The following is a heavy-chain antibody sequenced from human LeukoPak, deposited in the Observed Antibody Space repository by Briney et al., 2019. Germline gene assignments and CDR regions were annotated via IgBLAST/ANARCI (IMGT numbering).Heavy chain of an antibody. CDR3: AKAMVRGPGDAFDI. CDR2: ISWDGGST. V-gene: IGHV3-43D*03. CDR1: GFTFDDYA. Sequence: RPGGSLRLSCAASGFTFDDYAMHWVRQAPGKGLEWVSLISWDGGSTYYADSVKGRFTISRDNSKNSLYLQMNSLRAEDTALYYCAKAMVRGPGDAFDIWGQGTVVTVSS. D-gene: IGHD3-10*01. J-gene: IGHJ3*02.